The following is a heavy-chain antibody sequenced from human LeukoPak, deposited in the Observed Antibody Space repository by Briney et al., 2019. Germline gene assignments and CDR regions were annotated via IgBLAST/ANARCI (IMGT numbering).Heavy chain of an antibody. CDR1: GFTFSYYS. V-gene: IGHV3-48*01. J-gene: IGHJ4*02. CDR2: ISTGSSDM. D-gene: IGHD2-2*02. CDR3: ARLRMWGSTIPFDY. Sequence: GGSLRLSCAASGFTFSYYSISWGRQSPGHGLELDSYISTGSSDMKYADSVKGRFTISRDDAKNSLYLQMNSLRAEDTAVYYCARLRMWGSTIPFDYWGQGTLVTVSS.